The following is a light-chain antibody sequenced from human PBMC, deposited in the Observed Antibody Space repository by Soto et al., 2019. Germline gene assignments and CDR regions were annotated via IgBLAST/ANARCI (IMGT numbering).Light chain of an antibody. CDR3: SSYTSSSTLV. J-gene: IGLJ1*01. Sequence: QSVLTQPASVSGSPGQSISISCTGTSSDVGAYNFVSWYQQYPGKAPKLMIYEVSNRPSGVSNRFSGSKSGNTASLTISGLQAEDEADYYCSSYTSSSTLVFGSGTKLTVL. CDR2: EVS. V-gene: IGLV2-14*01. CDR1: SSDVGAYNF.